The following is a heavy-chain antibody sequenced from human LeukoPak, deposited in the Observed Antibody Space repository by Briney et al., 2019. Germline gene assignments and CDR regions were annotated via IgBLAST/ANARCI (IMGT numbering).Heavy chain of an antibody. V-gene: IGHV3-74*01. J-gene: IGHJ1*01. Sequence: GGSLRLSCAASGFTFSSYWMHWVRQAPGKGQVWVSRINSDGSSTSYADSVKGRFTISRDNAKNTLYLQMNSLRAEDTAVYYCAKDDAEYFQHWGQGTLVTVSS. CDR1: GFTFSSYW. CDR3: AKDDAEYFQH. CDR2: INSDGSST.